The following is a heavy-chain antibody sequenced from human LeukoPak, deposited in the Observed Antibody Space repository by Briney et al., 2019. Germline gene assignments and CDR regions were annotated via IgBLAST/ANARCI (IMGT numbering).Heavy chain of an antibody. CDR2: IYYSGST. V-gene: IGHV4-39*01. CDR3: ARNVQGLTVTPDH. D-gene: IGHD4-17*01. Sequence: PSETLSLTSTVSGGSISSSSYYWGWIRQPPGKGLEWIGTIYYSGSTYYNPSLKSRVTISVDTSKNQFSLKLSSVTAADTAVYYCARNVQGLTVTPDHWGQGTLVTVSS. J-gene: IGHJ4*02. CDR1: GGSISSSSYY.